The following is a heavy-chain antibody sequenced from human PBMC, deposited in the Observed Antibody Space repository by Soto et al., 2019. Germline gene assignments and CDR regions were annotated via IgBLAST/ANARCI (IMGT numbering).Heavy chain of an antibody. CDR3: ARAPVRWDKISYCDY. Sequence: SETLSLTCTVSGASVSSVGFHWAWFRRPPGKGLEWIGYIYNGGSTYYRPSLESRMHMSLDATRNHYSLRLTSVTAEETAVYFCARAPVRWDKISYCDYWGQGKLVTSPQ. J-gene: IGHJ4*02. CDR1: GASVSSVGFH. V-gene: IGHV4-30-4*01. D-gene: IGHD1-26*01. CDR2: IYNGGST.